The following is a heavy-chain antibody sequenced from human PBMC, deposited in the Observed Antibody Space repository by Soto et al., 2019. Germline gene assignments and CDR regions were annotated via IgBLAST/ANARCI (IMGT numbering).Heavy chain of an antibody. V-gene: IGHV4-59*08. CDR3: VRHMVRGVTRIFD. Sequence: SSETLSLTCTVSGGSISSYYWSWIRQPPGKGLEWIGYIYYSGSTNYNPSLKSRVTISVDTSKNQFSLKLSSVTAADTAVYYCVRHMVRGVTRIFDWGQGTLVPVSS. J-gene: IGHJ4*02. CDR2: IYYSGST. CDR1: GGSISSYY. D-gene: IGHD3-10*01.